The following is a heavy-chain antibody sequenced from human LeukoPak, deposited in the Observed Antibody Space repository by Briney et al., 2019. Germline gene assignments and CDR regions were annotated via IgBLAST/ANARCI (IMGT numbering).Heavy chain of an antibody. CDR3: ARSSYDYGGIEGPFDY. CDR2: ITDSGGST. J-gene: IGHJ4*02. D-gene: IGHD4-23*01. CDR1: GFTFSSYA. V-gene: IGHV3-23*01. Sequence: GGPLRLSCAASGFTFSSYAMSWVRQAPGEGLVWVSSITDSGGSTYYADSVKGRFTISRDSSKNTLYLQMSSLRAEDTAVYYCARSSYDYGGIEGPFDYWGQGTLVTVSS.